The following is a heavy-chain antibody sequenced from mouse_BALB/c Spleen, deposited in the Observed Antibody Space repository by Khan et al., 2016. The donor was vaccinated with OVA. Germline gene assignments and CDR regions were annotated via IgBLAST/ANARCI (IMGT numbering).Heavy chain of an antibody. CDR1: GYTFTDYW. CDR2: INPSTGYT. V-gene: IGHV1-7*01. J-gene: IGHJ3*01. Sequence: VKLLESGAELAKPGASVKMSCKASGYTFTDYWIHWVKKRPGQGLEWIGYINPSTGYTEYNHKFKDKATLTADKSSSTAYMQLSSLTSEDSAVXYCARGGYGSFAYWGQGTLVTVSA. CDR3: ARGGYGSFAY. D-gene: IGHD2-2*01.